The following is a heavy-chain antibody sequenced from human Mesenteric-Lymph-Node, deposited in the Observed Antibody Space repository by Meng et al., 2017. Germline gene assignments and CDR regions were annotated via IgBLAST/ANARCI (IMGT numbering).Heavy chain of an antibody. D-gene: IGHD6-13*01. J-gene: IGHJ3*02. V-gene: IGHV4-31*03. CDR3: ARDHDGYSSTMGAFDI. Sequence: SETLSLTCTVSGGSISSGGYYWSWIRQHPGKGLEWIGYIYYSGSTRYNPPLKSRVTISVDTSKNQFSLKLSSVTAADTAVYYCARDHDGYSSTMGAFDIWGQGTMVTVSS. CDR2: IYYSGST. CDR1: GGSISSGGYY.